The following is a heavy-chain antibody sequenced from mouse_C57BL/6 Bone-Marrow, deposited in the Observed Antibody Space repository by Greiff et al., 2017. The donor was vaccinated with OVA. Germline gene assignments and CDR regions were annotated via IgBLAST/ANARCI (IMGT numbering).Heavy chain of an antibody. CDR3: AREEDYYGSSQFAY. CDR2: INPYNGGT. CDR1: GYTFTDYY. Sequence: EVQLQQSGPVLVKPGASVKMSCKASGYTFTDYYMNWVKQSHGKSLEWIGVINPYNGGTSYNQKFKGKATLTVDKSSSTAYMELNSLTSEDSAVYYCAREEDYYGSSQFAYWGQGTLVTVSA. J-gene: IGHJ3*01. D-gene: IGHD1-1*01. V-gene: IGHV1-19*01.